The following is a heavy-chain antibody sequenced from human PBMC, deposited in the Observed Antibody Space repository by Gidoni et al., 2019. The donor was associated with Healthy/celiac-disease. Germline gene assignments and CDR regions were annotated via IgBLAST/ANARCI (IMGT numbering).Heavy chain of an antibody. CDR3: AHRTASSSWYESAFDI. Sequence: QITLKESDPTLVKPTQTLTLTCTFSGFSLSTSGVGVGWIRQPPGKALEWLALIYWDDDTRYSPSLKSRLTITKDTSKNQVVLTMTNMDPVDTATYYCAHRTASSSWYESAFDIWGQGTMVTVSS. CDR2: IYWDDDT. CDR1: GFSLSTSGVG. V-gene: IGHV2-5*02. J-gene: IGHJ3*02. D-gene: IGHD6-13*01.